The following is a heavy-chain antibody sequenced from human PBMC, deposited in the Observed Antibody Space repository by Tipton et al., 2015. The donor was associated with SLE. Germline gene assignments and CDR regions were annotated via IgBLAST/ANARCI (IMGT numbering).Heavy chain of an antibody. J-gene: IGHJ4*02. D-gene: IGHD5-24*01. Sequence: TLSLTCTVSGGSISHYYWSWVRQPPGKGLEWIGYVSYSGSTYYNPSLKSRLTLSIDTSKNQFSLKLSSVTAADTAVYYCVRLELPATKADYWGPGTLVTVSS. V-gene: IGHV4-59*08. CDR1: GGSISHYY. CDR3: VRLELPATKADY. CDR2: VSYSGST.